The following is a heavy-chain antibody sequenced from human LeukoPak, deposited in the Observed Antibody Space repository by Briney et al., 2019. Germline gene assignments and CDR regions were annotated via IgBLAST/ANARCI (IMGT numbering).Heavy chain of an antibody. CDR2: MNPNSGNT. D-gene: IGHD1-26*01. Sequence: ASVKVSCKASGYTFTSYDINWVRQATGQGLEWMGWMNPNSGNTGYAQKFQGRVTMTRNTSISTAYMKLSSLRSEDTAVYYCARAPEWGKANYYYYMDVWGKGTTVTVSS. J-gene: IGHJ6*03. V-gene: IGHV1-8*01. CDR3: ARAPEWGKANYYYYMDV. CDR1: GYTFTSYD.